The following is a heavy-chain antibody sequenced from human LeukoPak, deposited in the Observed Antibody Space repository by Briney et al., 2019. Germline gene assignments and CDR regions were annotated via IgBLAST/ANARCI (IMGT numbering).Heavy chain of an antibody. CDR3: AREGGSMVATFDY. J-gene: IGHJ4*02. CDR2: INSDGSST. D-gene: IGHD5-12*01. CDR1: GFTFSSYW. Sequence: GGSLRLSCAASGFTFSSYWMHWVRQAPGKGLVWVSRINSDGSSTSYADSVKGRFTISRDNAKNTLYLQMNSLRAEDTAVYYCAREGGSMVATFDYWGQGTLVTVSS. V-gene: IGHV3-74*01.